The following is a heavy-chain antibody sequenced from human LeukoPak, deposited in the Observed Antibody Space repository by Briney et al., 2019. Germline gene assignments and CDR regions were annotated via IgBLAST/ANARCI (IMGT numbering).Heavy chain of an antibody. CDR1: GGSLSSYY. CDR2: IYYSGST. D-gene: IGHD6-13*01. CDR3: ARDRYKGIAAAGYRHLFDP. V-gene: IGHV4-59*12. Sequence: SETLSLTCTVSGGSLSSYYWSWIRQPPGKGLERIGSIYYSGSTYYNPSLKSRVTISVDTSKNQFSLKLSSVTAADTAVYYCARDRYKGIAAAGYRHLFDPWGQGTLVTVSS. J-gene: IGHJ5*02.